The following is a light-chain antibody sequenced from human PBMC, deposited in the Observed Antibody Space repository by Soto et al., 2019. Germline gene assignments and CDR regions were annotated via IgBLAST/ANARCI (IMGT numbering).Light chain of an antibody. CDR1: SSDVGGYNY. V-gene: IGLV2-14*01. CDR3: SSYTSSSTLYV. Sequence: QPALTQPAAVSGSPGQSITISCTETSSDVGGYNYVSWYQQHPGKAPKLMIYDVSNRPSGVSNRFSGSKSGNTASLTISGLQAEDEADYYCSSYTSSSTLYVFGTGTKATVL. J-gene: IGLJ1*01. CDR2: DVS.